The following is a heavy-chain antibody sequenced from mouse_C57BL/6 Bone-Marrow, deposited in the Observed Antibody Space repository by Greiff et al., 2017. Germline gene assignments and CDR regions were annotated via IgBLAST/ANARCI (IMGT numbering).Heavy chain of an antibody. D-gene: IGHD1-1*01. Sequence: VHVKQSGGDLVKPGGSLKLSCAASGFTFSSYGMSWVRQTPDKRLEWVATISSGGSYTYYPDSVKGRFTISRDHAKNTLYLQMSSLKSEDTAMYYCARQKGRSYYGSSSYYFDYWGQGTTLTVSS. CDR2: ISSGGSYT. CDR3: ARQKGRSYYGSSSYYFDY. CDR1: GFTFSSYG. V-gene: IGHV5-6*01. J-gene: IGHJ2*01.